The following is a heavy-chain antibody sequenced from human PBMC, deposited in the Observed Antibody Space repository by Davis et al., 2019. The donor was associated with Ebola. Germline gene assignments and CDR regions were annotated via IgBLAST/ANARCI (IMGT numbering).Heavy chain of an antibody. Sequence: PGGSLRLSCAASGFTFDDYAMHWVRQAPGKGLEWVSLISGDGGSTYYADSVKGRFTISRDNSKNTLYLQMNSLRADDTAVYYCAKDRRGYNSAADYWGQGTLVTVSS. CDR1: GFTFDDYA. CDR3: AKDRRGYNSAADY. V-gene: IGHV3-43*02. D-gene: IGHD5-24*01. CDR2: ISGDGGST. J-gene: IGHJ4*02.